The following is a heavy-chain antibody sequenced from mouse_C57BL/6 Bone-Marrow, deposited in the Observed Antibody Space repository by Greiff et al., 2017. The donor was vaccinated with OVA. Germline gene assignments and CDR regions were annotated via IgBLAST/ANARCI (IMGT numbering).Heavy chain of an antibody. D-gene: IGHD1-1*01. J-gene: IGHJ2*01. CDR1: GYTFTSYW. Sequence: QVQLQQPGAELVKPGASVKLSCKASGYTFTSYWMHWVKQRPGQGLEWIGMIHPNSGSTNYNEKFKSKATLTVDKSSSTAYMQLSSLTSEDSAVYDCARWGDYYRFLFDYWGQGTTLTVSS. CDR2: IHPNSGST. CDR3: ARWGDYYRFLFDY. V-gene: IGHV1-64*01.